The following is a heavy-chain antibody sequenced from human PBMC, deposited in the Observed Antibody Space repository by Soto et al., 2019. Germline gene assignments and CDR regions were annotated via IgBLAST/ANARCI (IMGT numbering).Heavy chain of an antibody. V-gene: IGHV1-8*01. Sequence: QVQLVQSGAEVKKPGASVKVSCKASGYSFTSYEIYWVRQATGQGLEWMGWMNPNSGNTGYSQKLQGRVTMTRNTSISTASMEVTSLRSEDTAVYYRARGPDLVYYYYYYMGVWGIGTTVTVSS. J-gene: IGHJ6*03. CDR3: ARGPDLVYYYYYYMGV. CDR2: MNPNSGNT. D-gene: IGHD6-6*01. CDR1: GYSFTSYE.